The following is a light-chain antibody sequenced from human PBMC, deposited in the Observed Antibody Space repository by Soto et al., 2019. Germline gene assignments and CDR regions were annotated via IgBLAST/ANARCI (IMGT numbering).Light chain of an antibody. CDR3: QQYYSTPWT. CDR2: WAS. Sequence: DIVMTQSADSLAVSLGERATINCKSSQSVFSNSNSKKYLAWYQQKPGQPPKLLIHWASIRESGVPDRFSGSGSGTDFTLTINSLQAEDVAVYYCQQYYSTPWTFGQGTKVEIK. V-gene: IGKV4-1*01. J-gene: IGKJ1*01. CDR1: QSVFSNSNSKKY.